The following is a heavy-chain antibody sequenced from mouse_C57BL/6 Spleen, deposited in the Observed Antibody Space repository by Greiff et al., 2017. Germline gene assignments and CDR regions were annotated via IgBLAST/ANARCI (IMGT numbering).Heavy chain of an antibody. CDR3: AIYYDYGFAY. CDR1: GYSITSGYY. CDR2: ISYDGSN. J-gene: IGHJ3*01. D-gene: IGHD2-4*01. V-gene: IGHV3-6*01. Sequence: EVQLVESGPGLVKPSQSLSLTCSVTGYSITSGYYWNWIRQFPGNKLEWMGYISYDGSNNYNPSLKNRISITRDTSKNQFFLKLNSVTTEDTATYYCAIYYDYGFAYWGQGTLVTVSA.